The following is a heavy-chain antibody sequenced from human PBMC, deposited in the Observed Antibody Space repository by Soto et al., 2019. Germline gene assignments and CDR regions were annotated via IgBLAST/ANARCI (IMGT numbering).Heavy chain of an antibody. Sequence: SETLSLTCTVSGGSISSYYWSWIRQPAGKGLEWIGRIYTSGSTNYNPSLKSRVTMSVDTSKNQFSLKLSSVTAADTAVYYCASSLYCSSTSCYYYGMDVWGQGTTVTVSS. CDR3: ASSLYCSSTSCYYYGMDV. V-gene: IGHV4-4*07. J-gene: IGHJ6*02. CDR1: GGSISSYY. D-gene: IGHD2-2*01. CDR2: IYTSGST.